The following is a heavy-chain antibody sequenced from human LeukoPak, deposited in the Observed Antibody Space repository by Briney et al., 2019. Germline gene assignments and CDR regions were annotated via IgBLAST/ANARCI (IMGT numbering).Heavy chain of an antibody. Sequence: GGSLRLSCAASGFTFSSFAMSWVRQAPGKGLAWVSTISASGDSTFYAGSVKGRFTISRDNYKSTLYLQMNSLRAEDTAVYYCAKSEVFDCSSTSCYFDYWGQGTLVTVSS. CDR2: ISASGDST. J-gene: IGHJ4*02. CDR1: GFTFSSFA. D-gene: IGHD2-2*01. CDR3: AKSEVFDCSSTSCYFDY. V-gene: IGHV3-23*01.